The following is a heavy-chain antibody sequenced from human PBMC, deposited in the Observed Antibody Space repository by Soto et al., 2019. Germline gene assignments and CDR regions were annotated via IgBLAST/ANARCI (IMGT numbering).Heavy chain of an antibody. J-gene: IGHJ4*02. D-gene: IGHD3-3*01. CDR3: ARSKGIFGGFPFDY. V-gene: IGHV1-69*13. CDR1: GGTFSSYA. CDR2: IIPIFGTA. Sequence: SVKVSCKASGGTFSSYAISWVRQAPGQGLEWMGGIIPIFGTANYAQKFQGRVTITADESTSTAYMELSSLRSEDTAVYYCARSKGIFGGFPFDYWGQGTLVTVS.